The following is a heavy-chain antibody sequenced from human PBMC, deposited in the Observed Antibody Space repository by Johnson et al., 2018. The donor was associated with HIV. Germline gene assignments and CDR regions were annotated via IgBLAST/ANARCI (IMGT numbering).Heavy chain of an antibody. Sequence: VQLVESGGGLVQPGGSLRLSCAASGFIVSSNYMNWVRQAPGKGLEWVSVIYSGGSTYHADSVKGRFIISRDNSKSTLYLQMNSLRAEDTAVYYCARAGYYYDSSGYYSLAFDIWGQGTMVSVSS. V-gene: IGHV3-66*01. J-gene: IGHJ3*02. D-gene: IGHD3-22*01. CDR1: GFIVSSNY. CDR3: ARAGYYYDSSGYYSLAFDI. CDR2: IYSGGST.